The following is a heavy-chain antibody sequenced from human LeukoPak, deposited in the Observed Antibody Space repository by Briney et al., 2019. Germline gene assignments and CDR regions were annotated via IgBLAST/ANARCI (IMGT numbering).Heavy chain of an antibody. D-gene: IGHD5-12*01. Sequence: GGSLRLSCAASGFTFSDYFMTWIRQAPGKGLEWVSYISTSGSTIFYADSVQGRFTISRDNAKNSLYLQMNSLRAEDMAVYYCARAIGSGYVWFDYWGQGTLVTVSS. CDR2: ISTSGSTI. CDR1: GFTFSDYF. J-gene: IGHJ4*02. V-gene: IGHV3-11*01. CDR3: ARAIGSGYVWFDY.